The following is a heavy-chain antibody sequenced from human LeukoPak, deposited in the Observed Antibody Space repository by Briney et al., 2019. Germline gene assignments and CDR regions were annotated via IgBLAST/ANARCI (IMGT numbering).Heavy chain of an antibody. J-gene: IGHJ4*02. CDR1: GFTLSSYA. CDR3: ARDYTSGWYWDY. CDR2: LSNSGGIT. D-gene: IGHD6-19*01. V-gene: IGHV3-23*01. Sequence: PGGSLRLSCAASGFTLSSYAMSWVRQAPGKGLEWVSSLSNSGGITDYADFVKGRFTISRDNSKNTLWLQINNLRAEDTALYYCARDYTSGWYWDYWGQGTLVTVSS.